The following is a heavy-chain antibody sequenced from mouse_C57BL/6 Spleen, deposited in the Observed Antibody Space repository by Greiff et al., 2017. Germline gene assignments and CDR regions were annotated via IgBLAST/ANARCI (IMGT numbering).Heavy chain of an antibody. CDR1: GYSFTGYY. D-gene: IGHD2-3*01. J-gene: IGHJ2*01. V-gene: IGHV1-42*01. CDR3: ARRWDGYLYYFDY. CDR2: INPSTGGT. Sequence: VQLQQSGPELVKPGASVKISCKASGYSFTGYYMNWVKQSPEKSLEWIGEINPSTGGTTYNQKFKAKATLTVDKSSSTAYMQLKSLTSEDSAVYYCARRWDGYLYYFDYWGQGTTLTVSS.